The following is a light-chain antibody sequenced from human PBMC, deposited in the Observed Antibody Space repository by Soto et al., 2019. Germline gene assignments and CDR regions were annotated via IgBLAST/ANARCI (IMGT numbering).Light chain of an antibody. CDR1: QSISSW. CDR3: QQYSSYSRT. V-gene: IGKV1-5*03. Sequence: IQMTKYKSSLSASVGDRVTLTCRAGQSISSWLAWYQQKPGKAPKLLISKASSLESGVPSRFSGSGSGTEFTLTINSLQPDDFATYYCQQYSSYSRTFGQG. J-gene: IGKJ1*01. CDR2: KAS.